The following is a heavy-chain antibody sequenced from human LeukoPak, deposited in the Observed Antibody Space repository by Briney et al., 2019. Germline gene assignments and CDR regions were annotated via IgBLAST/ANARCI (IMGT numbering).Heavy chain of an antibody. Sequence: GGSLRLSCAASGFTFSSYEMNWVRQAPGKGLEWVSYISSSGSTIYYADSVKGRFTISRDNAKNSLYLQMNSLRAEDTAVYYCVRDSSTGYPDYWGQGTLVTVSS. CDR1: GFTFSSYE. V-gene: IGHV3-48*03. CDR3: VRDSSTGYPDY. D-gene: IGHD3-9*01. J-gene: IGHJ4*02. CDR2: ISSSGSTI.